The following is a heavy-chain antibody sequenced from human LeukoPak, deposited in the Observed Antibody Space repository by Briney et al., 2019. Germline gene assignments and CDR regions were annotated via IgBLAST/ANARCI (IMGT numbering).Heavy chain of an antibody. CDR1: GFTFSSYD. CDR2: IGTAGDT. CDR3: ARGRRVTDDAFDI. J-gene: IGHJ3*02. V-gene: IGHV3-13*01. Sequence: GGSLRLSCAASGFTFSSYDMHWVRQATGKGLEWVSAIGTAGDTYYPGSVKGRFTISRENAKNSLYLQMNSLRAGDTAVYYCARGRRVTDDAFDIWGQGTMVTVFS. D-gene: IGHD2-21*02.